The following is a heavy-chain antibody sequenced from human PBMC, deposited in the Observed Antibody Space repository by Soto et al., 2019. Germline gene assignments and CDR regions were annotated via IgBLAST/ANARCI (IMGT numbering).Heavy chain of an antibody. Sequence: LRLSCAASGFTVTSNYMTWVRQAPGKGLEWVSVIDSGGSTYYADSVKGRFTISRHNSKNTLYLQMSSLRREDTAVYYCARILYSNTFYYYYMDVWGKGTTVTVSS. J-gene: IGHJ6*03. CDR3: ARILYSNTFYYYYMDV. CDR1: GFTVTSNY. D-gene: IGHD6-13*01. V-gene: IGHV3-53*04. CDR2: IDSGGST.